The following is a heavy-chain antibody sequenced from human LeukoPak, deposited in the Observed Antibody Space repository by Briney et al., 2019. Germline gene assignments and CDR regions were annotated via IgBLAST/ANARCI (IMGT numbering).Heavy chain of an antibody. CDR2: IYYSGRT. CDR3: ARGFYSPHY. CDR1: GGSISSDY. D-gene: IGHD4-11*01. Sequence: SETLSHTCTVSGGSISSDYWSWIRQPPGKGLEWIGYIYYSGRTHYNPSLKSRITISVDTSKNQFSLKLSSVTAADTAVYYCARGFYSPHYWGQGTLVSVSS. V-gene: IGHV4-59*01. J-gene: IGHJ4*02.